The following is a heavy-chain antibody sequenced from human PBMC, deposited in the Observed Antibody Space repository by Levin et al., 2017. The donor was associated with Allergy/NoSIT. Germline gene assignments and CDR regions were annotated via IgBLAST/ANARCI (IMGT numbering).Heavy chain of an antibody. D-gene: IGHD1-26*01. CDR1: GFPFNIAS. CDR3: TTDWGSGTNYIRAFDL. J-gene: IGHJ3*01. V-gene: IGHV3-15*01. Sequence: GGSLRLSCAASGFPFNIASMTWVRQAPGKGLEWLGHIRSNIDGATTDYAAPVKGRLTISRDESTRTLYLQMDSLKTEDTAVYYCTTDWGSGTNYIRAFDLWGQGTRVTVSS. CDR2: IRSNIDGATT.